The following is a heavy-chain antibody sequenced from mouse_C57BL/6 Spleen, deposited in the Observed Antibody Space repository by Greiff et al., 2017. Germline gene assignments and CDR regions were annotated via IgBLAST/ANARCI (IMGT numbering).Heavy chain of an antibody. CDR1: GFNIKDDY. CDR3: TRMPPYYYGSSPYAMDY. J-gene: IGHJ4*01. Sequence: EVQLQQSGAELVRPGASVKLSCTASGFNIKDDYMHWVKQRPEQGLEWIGWIDPENGDTEYASKFQGKATITADTSSNTAYLQLSSLTSEDTAVYYCTRMPPYYYGSSPYAMDYWGQGTSVTVSS. CDR2: IDPENGDT. V-gene: IGHV14-4*01. D-gene: IGHD1-1*01.